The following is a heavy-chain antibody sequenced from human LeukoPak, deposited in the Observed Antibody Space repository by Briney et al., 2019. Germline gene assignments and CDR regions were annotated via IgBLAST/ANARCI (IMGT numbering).Heavy chain of an antibody. CDR1: GGSISSSSYY. CDR3: ARVRTYYYDSSGTWWHPFTFDI. Sequence: PSETLSLTCTVSGGSISSSSYYWGWIRQPPGKGLEWIGSIYYSGSTYYNPSLKSRVTISVDTSKNQFSLKLSSVTAADTAVYYCARVRTYYYDSSGTWWHPFTFDIWGQGTMVTVSS. D-gene: IGHD3-22*01. V-gene: IGHV4-39*07. CDR2: IYYSGST. J-gene: IGHJ3*02.